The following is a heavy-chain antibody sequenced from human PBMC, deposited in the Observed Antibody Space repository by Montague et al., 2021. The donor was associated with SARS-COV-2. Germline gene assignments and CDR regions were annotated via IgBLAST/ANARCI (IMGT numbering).Heavy chain of an antibody. Sequence: SETLSLTRAVYGGSFSDYHWTWIRQSAGKGLEWIGQIAHGGTTKYNPSLESRVTISIDTSKNQFSLKLTSVTAADTAIYYCARGAPGYWGQGTLVTVSS. CDR2: IAHGGTT. CDR3: ARGAPGY. J-gene: IGHJ4*02. V-gene: IGHV4-34*01. CDR1: GGSFSDYH. D-gene: IGHD1-1*01.